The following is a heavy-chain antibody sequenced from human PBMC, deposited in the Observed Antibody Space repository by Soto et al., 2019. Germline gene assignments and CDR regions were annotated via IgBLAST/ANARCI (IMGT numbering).Heavy chain of an antibody. Sequence: PGGSLRLSCAASGFTVSSNYMSWVRQAPGKGLEWVSVIYSGGSTYYADSVKGRFTISRHNSKNTLYLQMNSLRAEDTAVYYCARDRVSTTIFGVVHWFDPWGQGTLVTVSS. CDR1: GFTVSSNY. CDR3: ARDRVSTTIFGVVHWFDP. V-gene: IGHV3-53*04. CDR2: IYSGGST. J-gene: IGHJ5*02. D-gene: IGHD3-3*01.